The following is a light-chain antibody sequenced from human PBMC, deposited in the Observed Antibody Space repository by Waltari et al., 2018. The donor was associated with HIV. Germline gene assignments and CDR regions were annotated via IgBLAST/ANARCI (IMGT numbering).Light chain of an antibody. J-gene: IGLJ3*02. Sequence: SSELTQDPAVSVALGQTVRITCQGDSLSSYYASWYQQKPGQAPVLVIYGKNNRPSGIPDRFSGSSSGNTASLTITGAQAEDEADYYCNSRDSSGNHNWVFGGGTKLTVL. CDR1: SLSSYY. CDR2: GKN. V-gene: IGLV3-19*01. CDR3: NSRDSSGNHNWV.